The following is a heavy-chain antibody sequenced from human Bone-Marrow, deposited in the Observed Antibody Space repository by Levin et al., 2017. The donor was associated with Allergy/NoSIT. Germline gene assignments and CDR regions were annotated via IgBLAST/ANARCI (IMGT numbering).Heavy chain of an antibody. CDR1: GFTFSIYG. CDR2: ISGSGNT. D-gene: IGHD2-2*01. Sequence: PGGSLRLSCAASGFTFSIYGMTWVRQAPGKGLEWVSAISGSGNTYHAGSVKGRFTISRDNSKNSLYLQMNSLRADDSAVYFCAREFLHGTTTCHESPCAPYGMDVWGQGTTVTVSS. V-gene: IGHV3-23*01. J-gene: IGHJ6*02. CDR3: AREFLHGTTTCHESPCAPYGMDV.